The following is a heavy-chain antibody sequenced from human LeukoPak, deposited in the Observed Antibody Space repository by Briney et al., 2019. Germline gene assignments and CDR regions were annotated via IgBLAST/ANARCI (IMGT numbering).Heavy chain of an antibody. CDR3: AKDILRFLDSVRAFDI. J-gene: IGHJ3*02. CDR1: GFTFSSYA. D-gene: IGHD3-3*01. CDR2: LSGGST. V-gene: IGHV3-23*01. Sequence: GGSLRLSCAASGFTFSSYAMSWVRQAPGKGLEWVSALSGGSTYYADSVKGRFTISRDNSKNTLYLQMNSLRAEDTAVYYCAKDILRFLDSVRAFDIWGQGTMVIVSS.